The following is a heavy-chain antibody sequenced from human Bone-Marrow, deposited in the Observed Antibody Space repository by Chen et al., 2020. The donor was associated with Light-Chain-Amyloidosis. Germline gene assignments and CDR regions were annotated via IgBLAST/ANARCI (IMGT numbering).Heavy chain of an antibody. CDR1: GYSIAGGYN. Sequence: QVQLQGSGPGLVKPSDTLSLTCAVSGYSIAGGYNWGWIRQSPGEGLEWIGSLHHSGTTFHNPSLRSRITMSIDMSKNQLSLKLRSVTASDTAVYYCARALDSGSYYLNYFDYWGQGILVTASS. CDR3: ARALDSGSYYLNYFDY. CDR2: LHHSGTT. D-gene: IGHD3-22*01. J-gene: IGHJ4*02. V-gene: IGHV4-38-2*01.